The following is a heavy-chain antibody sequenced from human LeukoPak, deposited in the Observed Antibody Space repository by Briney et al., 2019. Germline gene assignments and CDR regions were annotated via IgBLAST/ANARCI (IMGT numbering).Heavy chain of an antibody. D-gene: IGHD3-22*01. J-gene: IGHJ4*02. CDR1: GGSISSYY. Sequence: SETLSLTCTVSGGSISSYYWSWIRQPPGKGLEWIGYIYTSGSTNYNPSLKSRVTISVDTSKNQFSLKLSSVTAADTAVYYCARLYYYSSGYFYTFDYWGQGTLVTVSS. CDR3: ARLYYYSSGYFYTFDY. CDR2: IYTSGST. V-gene: IGHV4-4*09.